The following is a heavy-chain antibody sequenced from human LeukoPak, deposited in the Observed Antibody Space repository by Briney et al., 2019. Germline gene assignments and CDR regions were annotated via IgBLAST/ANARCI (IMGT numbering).Heavy chain of an antibody. CDR3: AKDGLYYDSSGFDY. CDR1: GFTFSSYA. J-gene: IGHJ4*02. Sequence: GGSLRLSCAASGFTFSSYAMSWVRQAPGMGLEWVSAISGSGGSTYYADSVKGRFTISRDNAKNTLYLQMNSLRAEDTAVYYCAKDGLYYDSSGFDYWGQGTLVTVSS. D-gene: IGHD3-22*01. V-gene: IGHV3-23*01. CDR2: ISGSGGST.